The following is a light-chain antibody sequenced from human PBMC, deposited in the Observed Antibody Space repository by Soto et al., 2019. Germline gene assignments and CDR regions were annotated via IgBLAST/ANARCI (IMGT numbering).Light chain of an antibody. CDR1: QSIITY. J-gene: IGKJ4*01. Sequence: DIQMTQSPSSLSASVGDRVTITCRASQSIITYLNWYQQKPGKAPKLLIYAASSLQSGVPSRFSGSGSGTDFSLTISSLQPEDFVTYYCQQSYRTLTFGGGTKVEIK. V-gene: IGKV1-39*01. CDR2: AAS. CDR3: QQSYRTLT.